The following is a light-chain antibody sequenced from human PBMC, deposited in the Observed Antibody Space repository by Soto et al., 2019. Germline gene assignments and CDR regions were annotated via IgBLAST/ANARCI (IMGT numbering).Light chain of an antibody. CDR2: SAS. J-gene: IGKJ5*01. Sequence: DIQMTQSPASLSVSVGDRVTITCRASQSINNYLNWYQQKPGQAPKLLMRSASTLERGVPSRFSGSGSRTDFTLTITNLQPDDFATYYCQQSLRMPLTFGHGTQLEIK. CDR1: QSINNY. CDR3: QQSLRMPLT. V-gene: IGKV1-39*01.